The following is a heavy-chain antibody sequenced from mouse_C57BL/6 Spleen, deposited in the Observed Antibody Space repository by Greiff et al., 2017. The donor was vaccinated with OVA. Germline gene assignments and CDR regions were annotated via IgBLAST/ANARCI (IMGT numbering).Heavy chain of an antibody. CDR3: ARDNYYGSSPWFAY. D-gene: IGHD1-1*01. Sequence: VQRVESGTELVKPGASVKLSCKASGYTFTSYWMHWVKQRPGQGLEWIGNINPSNGGTNYNEKFKSKATLTVDKSSSTAYMQLSSLTSEDSAVYYCARDNYYGSSPWFAYWGQGTLVTVSA. J-gene: IGHJ3*01. CDR2: INPSNGGT. CDR1: GYTFTSYW. V-gene: IGHV1-53*01.